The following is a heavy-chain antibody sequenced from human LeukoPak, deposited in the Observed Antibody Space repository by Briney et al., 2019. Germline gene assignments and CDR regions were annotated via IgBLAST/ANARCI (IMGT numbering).Heavy chain of an antibody. Sequence: GGSLTLSCAVSGFTFSSYPMSWVRQAPGKRLEWVSAICAGGGSTYYADSVKGRFTISSDNSQNTLYLQMNSLRAEDTAVYYCAKTDSVWFSQHDPWGQGTLVTVSS. D-gene: IGHD6-19*01. CDR3: AKTDSVWFSQHDP. CDR1: GFTFSSYP. J-gene: IGHJ5*02. CDR2: ICAGGGST. V-gene: IGHV3-23*01.